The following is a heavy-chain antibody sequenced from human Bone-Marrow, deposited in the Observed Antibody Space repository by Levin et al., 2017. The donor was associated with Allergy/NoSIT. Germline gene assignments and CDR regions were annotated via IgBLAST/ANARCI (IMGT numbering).Heavy chain of an antibody. CDR1: GSIFNNYA. V-gene: IGHV1-69*13. Sequence: SVKVSCKASGSIFNNYAISWVRQAPGQGLEWMGGIISIFGTANYAQKFQGRVTITADESTSTAYLDLSSLRSEDAAVYYCARSLTSLYYYYMDVWGKGTTVTVSS. J-gene: IGHJ6*03. CDR3: ARSLTSLYYYYMDV. CDR2: IISIFGTA.